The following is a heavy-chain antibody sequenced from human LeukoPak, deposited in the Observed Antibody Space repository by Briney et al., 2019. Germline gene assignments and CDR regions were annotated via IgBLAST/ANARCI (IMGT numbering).Heavy chain of an antibody. J-gene: IGHJ3*02. D-gene: IGHD6-13*01. CDR3: ARSQGIAAAGAFDI. CDR2: IYYSGST. Sequence: SETLSLTCTVSGGSISSYYWSWIRPPPGKGLEWIGYIYYSGSTNYNPSLKSRVTISVDTSKNQFSLKLSSVTAADTAVYYCARSQGIAAAGAFDIWGQGTMVTVSS. CDR1: GGSISSYY. V-gene: IGHV4-59*01.